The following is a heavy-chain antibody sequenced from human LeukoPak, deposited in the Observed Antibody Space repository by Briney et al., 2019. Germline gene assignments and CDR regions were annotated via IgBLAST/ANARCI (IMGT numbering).Heavy chain of an antibody. D-gene: IGHD3-16*01. CDR3: ARGGREDAFDI. J-gene: IGHJ3*02. Sequence: PGGSLRLSCAASGFTFSSYSMNWVRQAPGKGLEWVSYISSSSSTIYYADSVKGRFTISRDNAKNSLYLQMNSLRAEDTAVYYCARGGREDAFDIWGQGTMVTVSS. V-gene: IGHV3-48*04. CDR2: ISSSSSTI. CDR1: GFTFSSYS.